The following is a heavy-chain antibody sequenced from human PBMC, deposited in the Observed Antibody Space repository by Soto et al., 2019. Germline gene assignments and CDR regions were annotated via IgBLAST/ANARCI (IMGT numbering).Heavy chain of an antibody. D-gene: IGHD1-26*01. J-gene: IGHJ6*03. Sequence: ASVKVSCKASGYTFTSYGISWVRQAPGQGLEWMGWISAYNGNTNYAQKLQGRVTMTTDTSTSTAYMELRSLRSDDTAVYYCARARQGASYYYTSMSAWGKGTRVTLS. CDR2: ISAYNGNT. V-gene: IGHV1-18*01. CDR3: ARARQGASYYYTSMSA. CDR1: GYTFTSYG.